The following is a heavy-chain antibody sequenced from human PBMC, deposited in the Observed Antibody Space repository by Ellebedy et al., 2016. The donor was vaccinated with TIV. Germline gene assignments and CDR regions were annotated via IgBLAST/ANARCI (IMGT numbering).Heavy chain of an antibody. J-gene: IGHJ4*02. CDR2: ISSSSSYI. D-gene: IGHD2-21*01. Sequence: GESLKISXAASGFTFSSYGMHWVRQAPGKGLEWVSSISSSSSYIYYADSVKGRFTISRDNSKNTLYLQMNSLRAEDTAVYYCARGGGYSVYYFDYWGQGTLVTVSS. V-gene: IGHV3-21*04. CDR1: GFTFSSYG. CDR3: ARGGGYSVYYFDY.